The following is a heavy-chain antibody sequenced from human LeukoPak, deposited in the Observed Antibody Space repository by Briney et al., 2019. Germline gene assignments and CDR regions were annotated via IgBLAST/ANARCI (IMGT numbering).Heavy chain of an antibody. CDR3: ARDTSIAEAGTSCCFDY. Sequence: GASVKDSCKASGYTVTSYYIHSLRQSPGQGLGWRGRINPSGGSTSYAKKFQGSVTITRDMYTSIVYMEVRSMRSEDTAVYYCARDTSIAEAGTSCCFDYWDRGTLVTVS. V-gene: IGHV1-46*01. D-gene: IGHD6-13*01. CDR1: GYTVTSYY. CDR2: INPSGGST. J-gene: IGHJ4*02.